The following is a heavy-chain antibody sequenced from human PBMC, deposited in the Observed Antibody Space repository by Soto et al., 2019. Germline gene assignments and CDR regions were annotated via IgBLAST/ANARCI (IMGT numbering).Heavy chain of an antibody. J-gene: IGHJ5*02. D-gene: IGHD3-10*01. V-gene: IGHV4-39*01. CDR1: GGSISSSSYY. Sequence: SETLSLTCTVSGGSISSSSYYWGWIRQPPGKGLEWIGGIYYSGSTYYNPSLKSRVTISVDTSKNQFSLKLTSVTAADTAVYYCARQEITMVRAFNWFDPWGQGTLVTVSS. CDR3: ARQEITMVRAFNWFDP. CDR2: IYYSGST.